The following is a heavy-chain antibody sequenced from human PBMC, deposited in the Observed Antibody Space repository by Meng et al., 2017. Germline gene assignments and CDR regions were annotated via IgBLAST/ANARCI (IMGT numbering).Heavy chain of an antibody. J-gene: IGHJ4*02. CDR2: ISSSGSTI. V-gene: IGHV3-48*03. CDR3: ARDFIRSSGWSNDY. D-gene: IGHD6-19*01. Sequence: GGSLRLSCAASGFTFSSYEMNWVRQAPGKGLEWVSYISSSGSTIYYADSVKGRFTISRDNAKNSLYLQMNSLRAEDTAVYYCARDFIRSSGWSNDYWGQGTLVTVSS. CDR1: GFTFSSYE.